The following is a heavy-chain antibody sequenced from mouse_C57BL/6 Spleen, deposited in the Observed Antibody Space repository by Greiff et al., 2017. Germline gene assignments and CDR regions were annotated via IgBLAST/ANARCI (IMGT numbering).Heavy chain of an antibody. CDR3: AIEGIRLYWYFDV. CDR2: IHPSASDT. J-gene: IGHJ1*03. Sequence: QVQLQQPGAELVKPGASVKVSCKASGYTFTSYWMHWVQQRPGQGLEWIGRIHPSASDTNYNQKFKGKATLTVDKSSSTAYMQLSSLTSEDSAVYYCAIEGIRLYWYFDVWGTGTTVTVSS. D-gene: IGHD2-4*01. CDR1: GYTFTSYW. V-gene: IGHV1-74*01.